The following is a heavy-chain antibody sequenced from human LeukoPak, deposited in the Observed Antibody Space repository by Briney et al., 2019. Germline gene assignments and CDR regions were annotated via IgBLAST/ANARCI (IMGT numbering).Heavy chain of an antibody. CDR1: GGSFSGYY. J-gene: IGHJ6*04. D-gene: IGHD3-9*01. V-gene: IGHV4-34*01. CDR2: INHSGST. Sequence: SETLSLTCAVYGGSFSGYYWSWIRQPPGKGLEWIGEINHSGSTNYNPSLKSRVTISVDTSKNQFSLKLSSVTAADTAVYYCARNNRVRYFDRSLVYYYGMDVWGKGTTVTVSS. CDR3: ARNNRVRYFDRSLVYYYGMDV.